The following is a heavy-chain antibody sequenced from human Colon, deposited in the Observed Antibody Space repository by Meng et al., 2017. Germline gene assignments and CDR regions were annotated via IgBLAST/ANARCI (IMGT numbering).Heavy chain of an antibody. CDR1: GYIFTNYD. Sequence: ASVKVSCKASGYIFTNYDVNWVRQATGHGPEWMGWMNTNDGATGYAQQFQGRVTMTRDTSISTAFMELSGLTSEETAVYYCTRSAFGVGVNFDSWGQGTLVTVSS. V-gene: IGHV1-8*01. CDR2: MNTNDGAT. J-gene: IGHJ4*02. CDR3: TRSAFGVGVNFDS. D-gene: IGHD1-26*01.